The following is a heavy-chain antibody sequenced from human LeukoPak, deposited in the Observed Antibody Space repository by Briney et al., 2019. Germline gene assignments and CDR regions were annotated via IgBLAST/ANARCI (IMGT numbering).Heavy chain of an antibody. J-gene: IGHJ5*02. Sequence: NPSETLSLNCTVSGGSISSGSYYWSWIRQPAGKGLEWIGRIYTSGSTNYNPSLKSRVTISVDTSKNQFSLKLSSVTAADTAVYYCARVGTVRGVNNWFDPWGRGTLVTVSS. D-gene: IGHD3-10*01. V-gene: IGHV4-61*02. CDR2: IYTSGST. CDR3: ARVGTVRGVNNWFDP. CDR1: GGSISSGSYY.